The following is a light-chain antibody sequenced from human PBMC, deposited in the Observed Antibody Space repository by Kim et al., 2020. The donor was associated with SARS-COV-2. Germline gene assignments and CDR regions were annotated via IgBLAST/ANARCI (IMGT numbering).Light chain of an antibody. Sequence: PGKSVARSLSGPRGDLCSYKYVSWYQQHPGKSPKRIIYEVTKRPSGVPDRFSGSMSGNTASLTVSGLQAEDEADYYCASHGGYDYVFGTGTKVTVL. J-gene: IGLJ1*01. CDR2: EVT. CDR3: ASHGGYDYV. CDR1: RGDLCSYKY. V-gene: IGLV2-8*01.